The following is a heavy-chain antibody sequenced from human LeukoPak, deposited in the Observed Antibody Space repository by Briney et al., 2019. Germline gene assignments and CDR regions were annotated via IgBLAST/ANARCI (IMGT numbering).Heavy chain of an antibody. V-gene: IGHV4-34*01. CDR1: GGSFSGYY. D-gene: IGHD6-19*01. CDR3: ARGGGGWYIDY. Sequence: SETLSLTCAVYGGSFSGYYWSWIRQPPGKGLEWIGEINHSGSTNYNPSLKSRVTISVDASKNQFSLKLTSVTAADTAVYYCARGGGGWYIDYWGQGALVTVSS. CDR2: INHSGST. J-gene: IGHJ4*02.